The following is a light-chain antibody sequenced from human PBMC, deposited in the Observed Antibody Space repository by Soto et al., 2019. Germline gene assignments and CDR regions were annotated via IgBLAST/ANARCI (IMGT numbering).Light chain of an antibody. V-gene: IGLV1-51*01. CDR3: GTWDDSLYIYV. Sequence: QSVLTQPPSVSAAPGQKVTISCSGSSSNIGGNSVSWYQQLPGTAPKLLIYDDNKRPSGIPDRFSGSKSGTSATLGITGFQTGDEADYYCGTWDDSLYIYVFGTGTKVTVL. CDR1: SSNIGGNS. CDR2: DDN. J-gene: IGLJ1*01.